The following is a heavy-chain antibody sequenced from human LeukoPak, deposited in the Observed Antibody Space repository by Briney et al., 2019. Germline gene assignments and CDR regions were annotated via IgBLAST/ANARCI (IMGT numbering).Heavy chain of an antibody. Sequence: PGGSLRLSCAASGFTFDDYGMSWVRQAPGKGLEWVAVIWYDGSNKYYADSVKGRFTISGDNSKNTLYLQMNSLRAEDTAVYYCAKDLFCDSSGCHGESYWGQGTLVTVSS. V-gene: IGHV3-33*06. CDR2: IWYDGSNK. CDR1: GFTFDDYG. D-gene: IGHD6-19*01. CDR3: AKDLFCDSSGCHGESY. J-gene: IGHJ4*02.